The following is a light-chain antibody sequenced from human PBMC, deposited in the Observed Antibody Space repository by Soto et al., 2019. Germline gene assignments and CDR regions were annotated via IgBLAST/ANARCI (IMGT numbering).Light chain of an antibody. Sequence: DIQMTQSPSSLSASVGDRVTITCQASQDIRKYLSGEQQKPGRAPKLLIYGASNLETGVPSRFSGSGYGTDITVTISSLQPEDIATYYCQHYDHLPQCTLGPGTKVAI. V-gene: IGKV1-33*01. CDR3: QHYDHLPQCT. J-gene: IGKJ3*01. CDR2: GAS. CDR1: QDIRKY.